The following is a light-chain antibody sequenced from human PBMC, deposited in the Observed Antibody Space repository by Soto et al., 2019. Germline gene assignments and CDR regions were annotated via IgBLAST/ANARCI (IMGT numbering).Light chain of an antibody. CDR3: QHLNTFPRT. CDR2: AAS. J-gene: IGKJ1*01. Sequence: DIQMTQSPSSVSASVGDRVTITCRASQTIDNWLAWYQQRPGKAPKLLIFAASTLQSGVPSRFSGSGSGTDFTLTISRLQPEEFATYYCQHLNTFPRTFGQGTKVEIK. V-gene: IGKV1-12*01. CDR1: QTIDNW.